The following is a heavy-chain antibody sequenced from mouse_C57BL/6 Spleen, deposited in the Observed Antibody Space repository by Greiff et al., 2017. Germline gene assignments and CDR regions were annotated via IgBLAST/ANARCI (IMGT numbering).Heavy chain of an antibody. CDR1: GYPFTGYW. D-gene: IGHD1-1*01. Sequence: QVQLKESGAELTKPGASVKLSCKATGYPFTGYWIEWVKQRPGHGLEWIGGILPGSGSTNYNEKFKGKSTFTADTSSNTAYMQLSSLTTEDSAIYYCAGREYSSSYAFDYWGQGTSVTVSS. CDR3: AGREYSSSYAFDY. CDR2: ILPGSGST. J-gene: IGHJ4*01. V-gene: IGHV1-9*01.